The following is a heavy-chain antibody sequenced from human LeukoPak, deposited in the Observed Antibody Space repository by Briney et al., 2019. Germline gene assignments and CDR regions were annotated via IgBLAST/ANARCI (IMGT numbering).Heavy chain of an antibody. Sequence: PSETLSLTCAVYGGSFSGYQWSWIRQPPRKGLEWIGEINHSGSTSYNPSLKSRVTISVDTSKNQFSLHLSSVTAADTAVYYCARGSRGHPTIYYYYYYMDVWDKGTTVTVSS. CDR1: GGSFSGYQ. V-gene: IGHV4-34*01. D-gene: IGHD1/OR15-1a*01. CDR2: INHSGST. J-gene: IGHJ6*03. CDR3: ARGSRGHPTIYYYYYYMDV.